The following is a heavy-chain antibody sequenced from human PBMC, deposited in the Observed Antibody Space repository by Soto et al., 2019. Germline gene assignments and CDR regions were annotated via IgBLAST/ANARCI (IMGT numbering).Heavy chain of an antibody. CDR2: IWSDGNNR. CDR1: GFTFTNYG. V-gene: IGHV3-33*01. D-gene: IGHD1-20*01. CDR3: ARDSIRVPADFGY. J-gene: IGHJ4*02. Sequence: GGSLRLSCAASGFTFTNYGFHWVRQAPGKGLEWVAAIWSDGNNRYNGGAVEGRFTISKDNSKNMLYLQMNDLRVEDTALYYCARDSIRVPADFGYWGQGTLVTVSS.